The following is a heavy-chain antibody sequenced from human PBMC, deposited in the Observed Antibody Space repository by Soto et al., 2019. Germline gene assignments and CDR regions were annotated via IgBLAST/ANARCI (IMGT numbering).Heavy chain of an antibody. Sequence: SETLSLTCAVSGGSISSSNWWSWVRQPPGKGLEWIGEIYHSGSTNYNPSLKSRVTISVDKSKNQFSLKLSSVTAADTAVYYCARGLTPNYYGMDVWGQGTTVTVSS. D-gene: IGHD2-21*01. CDR3: ARGLTPNYYGMDV. CDR1: GGSISSSNW. J-gene: IGHJ6*02. V-gene: IGHV4-4*02. CDR2: IYHSGST.